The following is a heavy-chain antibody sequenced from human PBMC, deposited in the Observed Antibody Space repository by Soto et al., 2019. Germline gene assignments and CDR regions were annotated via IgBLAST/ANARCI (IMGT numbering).Heavy chain of an antibody. Sequence: SETLSLTCTASGGSIRSYYWSWIRQPPGKGLEWIGYIYYSGSTNYNPSLKSRVTISVDTSKNQFSLKLSSVTAADTAVYYCARADTGVTDYYYGMDVWGQGTTVT. CDR3: ARADTGVTDYYYGMDV. D-gene: IGHD3-10*01. CDR2: IYYSGST. CDR1: GGSIRSYY. J-gene: IGHJ6*02. V-gene: IGHV4-59*01.